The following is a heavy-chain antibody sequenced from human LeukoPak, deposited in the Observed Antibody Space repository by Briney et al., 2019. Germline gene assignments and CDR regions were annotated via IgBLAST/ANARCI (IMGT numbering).Heavy chain of an antibody. V-gene: IGHV3-23*01. J-gene: IGHJ4*02. CDR2: ISGSGGST. Sequence: GGSLRLSCAASGFTFSSYAMSRVRQAPGKGLEWVSAISGSGGSTYYADSVKGRFTISRDNSKNTLYLQMNSLRAEDTAVYYCAKERRYCGGDCYPIQIDYWGQGTLVTVSS. CDR1: GFTFSSYA. D-gene: IGHD2-21*02. CDR3: AKERRYCGGDCYPIQIDY.